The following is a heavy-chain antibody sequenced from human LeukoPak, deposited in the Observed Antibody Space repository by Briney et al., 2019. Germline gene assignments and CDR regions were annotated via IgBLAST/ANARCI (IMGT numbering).Heavy chain of an antibody. Sequence: PSETLSLTCTVSGGSISSGDYYWSWIRQPPGKGLEWIGYIYYSGSTYYNPSLKSRVTISVDTSKNQFSLKLSSVTAADTAVYYCARAKYSSSWYYFDYWGQGTLVTVSS. J-gene: IGHJ4*02. V-gene: IGHV4-30-4*02. CDR3: ARAKYSSSWYYFDY. D-gene: IGHD6-13*01. CDR1: GGSISSGDYY. CDR2: IYYSGST.